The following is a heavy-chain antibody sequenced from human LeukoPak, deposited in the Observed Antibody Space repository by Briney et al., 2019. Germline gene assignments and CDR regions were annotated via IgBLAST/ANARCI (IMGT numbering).Heavy chain of an antibody. V-gene: IGHV3-21*01. CDR1: GFTFSSYS. CDR3: ARGPSVGSGWSPDL. D-gene: IGHD6-19*01. CDR2: ITTRSSYI. J-gene: IGHJ5*02. Sequence: GGSLRLSCAASGFTFSSYSMNWVRQAPGKGLEWVSSITTRSSYIYYADSVKGRFTISRDDAKSSLYLQMSSLRAEDTALYYCARGPSVGSGWSPDLWGQGTLVTVSS.